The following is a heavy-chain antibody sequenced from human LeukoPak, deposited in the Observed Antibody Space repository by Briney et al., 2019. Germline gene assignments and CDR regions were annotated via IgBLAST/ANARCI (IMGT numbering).Heavy chain of an antibody. CDR1: GGSISTDLYY. CDR2: IYSNGCT. CDR3: ARGSSWNSFDP. Sequence: SETLSLTCTVSGGSISTDLYYWPWIRQPAGKGLEWIGRIYSNGCTDYNPPLKSRVSIPIDTSKNHFSLKMSLATAADTALYYCARGSSWNSFDPWGQGTLVTVSS. V-gene: IGHV4-61*02. D-gene: IGHD2-15*01. J-gene: IGHJ5*02.